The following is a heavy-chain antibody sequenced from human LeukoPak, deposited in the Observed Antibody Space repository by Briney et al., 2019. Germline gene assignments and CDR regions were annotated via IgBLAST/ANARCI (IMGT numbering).Heavy chain of an antibody. CDR2: ISGDGGST. D-gene: IGHD3-22*01. CDR1: GFTFDDYA. CDR3: AKDSSGYYYVFQH. J-gene: IGHJ1*01. V-gene: IGHV3-43*02. Sequence: PGGSLRLSCAASGFTFDDYAMHWVRQAPGKGLEWVSLISGDGGSTYYGDSVKGRFTISRDNSKNSLYPQMNSLGTEDTALYYCAKDSSGYYYVFQHWGQGTLVIVSS.